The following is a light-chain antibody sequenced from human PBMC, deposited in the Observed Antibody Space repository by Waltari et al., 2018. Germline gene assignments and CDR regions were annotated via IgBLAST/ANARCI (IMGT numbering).Light chain of an antibody. J-gene: IGKJ2*01. CDR3: MQGTHWPYT. Sequence: DVVMTQSPLSLPVTLGQPASISCRSSQSLVFSNGNTYLNWFQQRPGQSPRRRIYEVSNRDSGVPDRFSGSGSGPDFTLKISRVEAEDVGLYFCMQGTHWPYTFGQGTKLEIK. CDR2: EVS. CDR1: QSLVFSNGNTY. V-gene: IGKV2-30*01.